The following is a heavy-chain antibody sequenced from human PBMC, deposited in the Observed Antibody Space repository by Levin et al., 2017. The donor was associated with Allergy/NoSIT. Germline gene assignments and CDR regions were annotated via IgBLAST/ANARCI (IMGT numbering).Heavy chain of an antibody. CDR3: TRANFKNWFDP. V-gene: IGHV6-1*01. D-gene: IGHD1-7*01. Sequence: KASETLSLTCAISGASVSGDRVAWNWIRQSPSRGLEWLGRTYYRSKWYNEYAVSVKSRIIIDPDTSKNQFSLQLNSVTPEDTAVYYCTRANFKNWFDPWGQGTLVTVSS. J-gene: IGHJ5*02. CDR2: TYYRSKWYN. CDR1: GASVSGDRVA.